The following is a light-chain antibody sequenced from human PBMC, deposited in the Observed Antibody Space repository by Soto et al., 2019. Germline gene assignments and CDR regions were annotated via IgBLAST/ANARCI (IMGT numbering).Light chain of an antibody. CDR3: QQYGRSPLT. J-gene: IGKJ1*01. CDR2: GAS. CDR1: ESVRSNY. V-gene: IGKV3-20*01. Sequence: EIVLTQSPGTLSLSPGERATLSCRTSESVRSNYLAWYHQKPGQAPRVLLYGASRRATVIPDRFSGSVSGTDFTLTIRRLEPEDFSVYYCQQYGRSPLTFGQGTRVEIK.